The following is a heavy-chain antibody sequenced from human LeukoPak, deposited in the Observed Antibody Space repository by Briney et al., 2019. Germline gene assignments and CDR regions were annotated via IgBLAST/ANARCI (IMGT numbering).Heavy chain of an antibody. D-gene: IGHD3-9*01. Sequence: GRSLRLSCAASGFTFSSYAMHWVRQAPGKGLEWVAVISYDGSNKYYADSVKGRFTISRDNSKNTLYLQMNSLRAEDTAVYYCARDRSHHYYDILTGYSTFDYWGQGTLVTVSS. J-gene: IGHJ4*02. CDR2: ISYDGSNK. CDR3: ARDRSHHYYDILTGYSTFDY. V-gene: IGHV3-30-3*01. CDR1: GFTFSSYA.